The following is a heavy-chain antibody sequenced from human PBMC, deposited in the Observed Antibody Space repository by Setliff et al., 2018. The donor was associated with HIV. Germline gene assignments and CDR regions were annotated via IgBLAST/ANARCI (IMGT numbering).Heavy chain of an antibody. Sequence: SVKVSCKASGGTFSSYVISWVRQAPGQGPEWMGGIIPMYGVANYAQKLQGRVTITTDESTSTAYMELSSLRSEDTAVYYCALPYCGGGNCWSSASLPPAGWFDPWGQGTLVTVSS. V-gene: IGHV1-69*05. CDR2: IIPMYGVA. CDR3: ALPYCGGGNCWSSASLPPAGWFDP. D-gene: IGHD2-15*01. J-gene: IGHJ5*02. CDR1: GGTFSSYV.